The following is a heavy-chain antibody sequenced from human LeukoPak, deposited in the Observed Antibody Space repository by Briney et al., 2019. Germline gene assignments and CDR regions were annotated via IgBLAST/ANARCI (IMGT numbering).Heavy chain of an antibody. CDR2: FDPEDGET. CDR1: GYTFTSYD. CDR3: ATAAMVRGVIIPYYYYYYMDV. D-gene: IGHD3-10*01. J-gene: IGHJ6*03. V-gene: IGHV1-24*01. Sequence: ASVKVSCKASGYTFTSYDINWVRQATGQGLEWMGGFDPEDGETIYAQKFQGRVTMTEDTSTDTAYMELSSLRSEDTAVYYCATAAMVRGVIIPYYYYYYMDVWGKGTTVTISS.